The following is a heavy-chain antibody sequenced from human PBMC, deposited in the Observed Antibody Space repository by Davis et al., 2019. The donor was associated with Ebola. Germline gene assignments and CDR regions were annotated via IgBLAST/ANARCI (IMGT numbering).Heavy chain of an antibody. CDR2: IRSKAYGGTT. J-gene: IGHJ4*02. D-gene: IGHD3-10*01. CDR1: GFTFGDYA. CDR3: CTYYYGSGSYD. Sequence: GESLKISCPASGFTFGDYAMSWVRQAPGKGLEWVGFIRSKAYGGTTEYAASVKGRFTISRDDSKSIAYLQMNSLKTEDTAVYYCCTYYYGSGSYDWGQGTLVTVSS. V-gene: IGHV3-49*04.